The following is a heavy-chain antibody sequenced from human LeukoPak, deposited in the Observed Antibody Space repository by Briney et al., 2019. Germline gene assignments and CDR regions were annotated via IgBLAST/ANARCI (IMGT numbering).Heavy chain of an antibody. CDR2: IYYSGST. D-gene: IGHD3-22*01. V-gene: IGHV4-31*03. J-gene: IGHJ4*02. CDR3: ARGPSSGYYYDY. CDR1: GGSISSGGHY. Sequence: SQTLSLTCTVSGGSISSGGHYWSWIRQHPGKGLEWIGYIYYSGSTYYNPSLKSRVTISVDTSKNQFSLKLSSVTAADTAVYYCARGPSSGYYYDYWGQGTLVTVSS.